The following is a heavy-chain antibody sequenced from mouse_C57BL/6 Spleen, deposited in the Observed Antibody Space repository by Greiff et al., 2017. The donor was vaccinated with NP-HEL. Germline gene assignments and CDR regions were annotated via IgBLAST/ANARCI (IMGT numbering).Heavy chain of an antibody. J-gene: IGHJ3*01. D-gene: IGHD2-14*01. V-gene: IGHV1-53*01. CDR1: GYTFTSYW. CDR2: INPSNGGT. CDR3: ARSFLPIGGFAY. Sequence: QVQLKQPGTELVKPGASVKLSCKASGYTFTSYWMHWVKQRPGQGLEWIGNINPSNGGTNYNEKFKSKATLTVDKSSSTAYMQLSSLTSEDSAVYYCARSFLPIGGFAYWGQGTLVTVSA.